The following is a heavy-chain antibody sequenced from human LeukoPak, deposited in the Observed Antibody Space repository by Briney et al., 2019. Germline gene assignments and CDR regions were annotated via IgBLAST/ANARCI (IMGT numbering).Heavy chain of an antibody. CDR2: IYSGGST. J-gene: IGHJ4*02. Sequence: PGGSLRLSCAASGFTVSSNYMSWVRQAPGKGLEWVSVIYSGGSTYYADSVKGRFTISRDNSKNTLYLQMNSLRAEDTAVYYCARDEVRRPYNYWGRGTLVTVSS. CDR1: GFTVSSNY. CDR3: ARDEVRRPYNY. D-gene: IGHD5-18*01. V-gene: IGHV3-53*01.